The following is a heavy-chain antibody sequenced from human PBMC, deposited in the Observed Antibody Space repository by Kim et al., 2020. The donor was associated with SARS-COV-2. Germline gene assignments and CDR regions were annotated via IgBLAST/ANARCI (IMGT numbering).Heavy chain of an antibody. D-gene: IGHD3-22*01. V-gene: IGHV1-46*01. J-gene: IGHJ3*02. CDR3: ARSRYDSSGFEFDI. Sequence: AQKFQGRVTMTRDTSTSTVYMELSSLRSEDTAVYYCARSRYDSSGFEFDIWGQGTMVTVSS.